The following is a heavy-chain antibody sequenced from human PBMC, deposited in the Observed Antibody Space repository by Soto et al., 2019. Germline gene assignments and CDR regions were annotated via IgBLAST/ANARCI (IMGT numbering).Heavy chain of an antibody. CDR2: MYHSVGA. J-gene: IGHJ4*02. CDR1: DGSISSYDW. Sequence: PSETLSLTCVVSDGSISSYDWWTWVRQPPGKGLEWIGKMYHSVGADYSPSLKSRVTISADSSKNHFSLRLTGVTAADTAVYYCATANVDSMLEYWGQGTQVTVSS. CDR3: ATANVDSMLEY. V-gene: IGHV4-4*02. D-gene: IGHD2-21*01.